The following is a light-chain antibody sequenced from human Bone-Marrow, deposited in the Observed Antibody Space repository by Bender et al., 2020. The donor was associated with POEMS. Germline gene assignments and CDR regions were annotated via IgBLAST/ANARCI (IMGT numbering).Light chain of an antibody. CDR2: EGT. V-gene: IGLV2-14*02. J-gene: IGLJ2*01. Sequence: QSALTQPASVSGSPGQSITISCTGTSSDVGSYKLVSWYQQHPGKAPKLIIYEGTKRPSGVSVRFSGSKSGNTASLTISGLQAADEADYYCSSYTSSTTHVIFGGGTKLTVI. CDR3: SSYTSSTTHVI. CDR1: SSDVGSYKL.